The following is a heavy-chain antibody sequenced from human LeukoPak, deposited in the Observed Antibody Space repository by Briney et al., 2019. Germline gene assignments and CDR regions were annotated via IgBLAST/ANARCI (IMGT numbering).Heavy chain of an antibody. J-gene: IGHJ4*02. D-gene: IGHD3-16*02. V-gene: IGHV4-4*02. Sequence: PSGTLSLTCAVSGGSISSSNWWSWVRQPPGKGLEWFGEIYHSGSTNYNASLKCRVTISVDKSKNQFSLKLSSVTAADTAVYYCAREHIWGSYRASYFDYWGQGTLVTVSS. CDR2: IYHSGST. CDR1: GGSISSSNW. CDR3: AREHIWGSYRASYFDY.